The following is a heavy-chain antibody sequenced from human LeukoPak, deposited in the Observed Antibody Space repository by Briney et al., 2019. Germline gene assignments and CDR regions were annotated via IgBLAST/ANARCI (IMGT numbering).Heavy chain of an antibody. V-gene: IGHV3-74*03. CDR3: ARDQLYCSGGICYFDY. CDR2: VSSDGRST. D-gene: IGHD2-15*01. CDR1: GFTFSSYL. J-gene: IGHJ4*02. Sequence: PGGSLRLSCAASGFTFSSYLMHWVRQAPGKGLVWVSRVSSDGRSTTSADSVKGRFSISRDNAKNTLYLQMNGLRTEDTAVYYCARDQLYCSGGICYFDYWGQGTLVTVSS.